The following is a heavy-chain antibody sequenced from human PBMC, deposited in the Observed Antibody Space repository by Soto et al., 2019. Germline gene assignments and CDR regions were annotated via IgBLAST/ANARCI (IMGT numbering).Heavy chain of an antibody. V-gene: IGHV3-21*01. Sequence: EVQLVESGGGPVRPGGSLKLSCAASGFNFITYSLSWVRQAPGKGLDWVASISSSAVYLDYVDSVKGRFTISRDNANNSLYLQMNRLRAEDTATYYCVRDGLDYYDTERLYFDKWGQGTLVTVSS. J-gene: IGHJ4*02. CDR2: ISSSAVYL. CDR1: GFNFITYS. D-gene: IGHD3-22*01. CDR3: VRDGLDYYDTERLYFDK.